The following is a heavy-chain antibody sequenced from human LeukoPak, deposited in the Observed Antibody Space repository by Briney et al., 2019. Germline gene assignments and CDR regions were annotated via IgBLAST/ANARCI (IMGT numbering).Heavy chain of an antibody. D-gene: IGHD6-19*01. CDR3: ARVPSRGAVAVAGGFDY. J-gene: IGHJ4*02. CDR2: TYYRSKWYN. V-gene: IGHV6-1*01. CDR1: GHSVSSNSGA. Sequence: SQTLSRTCAISGHSVSSNSGAWNWIRQSPSRGLEWLGRTYYRSKWYNEYAVSVKSRITINPDTSKNQFSLQLNSVTPEDTAVYYCARVPSRGAVAVAGGFDYWGQGTLVTVSS.